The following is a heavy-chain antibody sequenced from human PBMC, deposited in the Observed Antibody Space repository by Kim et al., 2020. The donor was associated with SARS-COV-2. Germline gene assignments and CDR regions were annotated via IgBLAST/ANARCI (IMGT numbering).Heavy chain of an antibody. CDR2: IYYSGST. J-gene: IGHJ4*03. CDR3: ARGGNYWGGYFDY. Sequence: SETLSLTCTVSGGSVTGGSYYWSWIRQPPGKGLEWIGYIYYSGSTNYNPSLKSRVTISVDTSKNQFSLKLSSVTAADTAVYYCARGGNYWGGYFDYWG. CDR1: GGSVTGGSYY. V-gene: IGHV4-61*01. D-gene: IGHD1-26*01.